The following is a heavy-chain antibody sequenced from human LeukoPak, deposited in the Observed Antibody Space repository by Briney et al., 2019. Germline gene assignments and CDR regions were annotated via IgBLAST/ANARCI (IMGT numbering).Heavy chain of an antibody. CDR1: GFTFSGSW. CDR3: ARPKRADDAFDI. V-gene: IGHV3-23*01. J-gene: IGHJ3*02. Sequence: GGSLRLSCAASGFTFSGSWMTWVRQAPEKGLEWVSAISGSGGSTYYADSVKGRFTISRDNSKNTLYLQMNSLRAEDTAVYYCARPKRADDAFDIWGQGTMVTVSS. CDR2: ISGSGGST.